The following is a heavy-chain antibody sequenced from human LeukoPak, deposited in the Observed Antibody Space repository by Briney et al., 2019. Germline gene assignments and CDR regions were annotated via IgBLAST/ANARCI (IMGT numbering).Heavy chain of an antibody. V-gene: IGHV1-8*02. CDR3: ARGPPNWGYDY. Sequence: SVKVSCKASGGTFSSYAISWVRQATGQRLEWMGWMSPNSGNTGYAQKFQGRVTMTRSTSMSTAYMELSSLRSEDTAVYYCARGPPNWGYDYWGQGTLVTVSS. D-gene: IGHD7-27*01. CDR1: GGTFSSYA. CDR2: MSPNSGNT. J-gene: IGHJ4*02.